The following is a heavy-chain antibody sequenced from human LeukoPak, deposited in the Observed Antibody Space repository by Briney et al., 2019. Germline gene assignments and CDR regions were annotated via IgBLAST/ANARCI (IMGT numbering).Heavy chain of an antibody. CDR3: ARIMVSFDY. CDR2: IYHSGST. V-gene: IGHV4-38-2*01. J-gene: IGHJ4*02. CDR1: GYSISSGYY. Sequence: PSETLSLTCAVSGYSISSGYYWGWIRQPPGKGLEWIGSIYHSGSTYYNPSPKSRVTISVDTSKNQFSLKLSSVTAADTAVYYCARIMVSFDYWGQGTLVTVSS. D-gene: IGHD2-8*01.